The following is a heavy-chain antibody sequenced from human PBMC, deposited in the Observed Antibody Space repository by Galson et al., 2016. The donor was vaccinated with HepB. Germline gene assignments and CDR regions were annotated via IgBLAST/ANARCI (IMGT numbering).Heavy chain of an antibody. Sequence: SVTVSCKASGYTFTSYGISWVRRAPGQGLEWMGWINGYNGYTNYAQKLQGRITMTTDTSTTTAYMELRSLRSDGTAVYYCARVRRSGGSFLDYWGQGTLVTVSS. CDR3: ARVRRSGGSFLDY. CDR1: GYTFTSYG. D-gene: IGHD2-15*01. J-gene: IGHJ4*02. V-gene: IGHV1-18*01. CDR2: INGYNGYT.